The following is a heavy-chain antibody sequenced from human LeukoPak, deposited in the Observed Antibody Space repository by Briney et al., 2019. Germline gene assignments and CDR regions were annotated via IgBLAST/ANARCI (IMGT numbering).Heavy chain of an antibody. V-gene: IGHV3-23*01. J-gene: IGHJ4*02. Sequence: PGGTLRLSCAASGFTFSSYGMSWVRQAPGKGLEWVSAISGSGGSTYYADSVKGRFTISRDNSKNTLYLQMNSLRAEDTAVCYCARRAGAYSHPYDYWGQGTLVTVSS. CDR2: ISGSGGST. D-gene: IGHD4/OR15-4a*01. CDR3: ARRAGAYSHPYDY. CDR1: GFTFSSYG.